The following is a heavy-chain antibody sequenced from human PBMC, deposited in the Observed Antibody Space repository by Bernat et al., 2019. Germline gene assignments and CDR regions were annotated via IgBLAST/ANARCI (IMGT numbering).Heavy chain of an antibody. CDR2: IYSDGST. J-gene: IGHJ6*03. D-gene: IGHD2-15*01. Sequence: EVQLVETGGGLIQPGGSLRLSCAASGFTVSSNYMTWVRQAPGKGLEWVSVIYSDGSTYYTDSVKGRFTISRDSSRNTLYLQMNSLGAEDTAVYYCARDYCSGGSCDYMDVWRKGATVTVYS. V-gene: IGHV3-53*05. CDR1: GFTVSSNY. CDR3: ARDYCSGGSCDYMDV.